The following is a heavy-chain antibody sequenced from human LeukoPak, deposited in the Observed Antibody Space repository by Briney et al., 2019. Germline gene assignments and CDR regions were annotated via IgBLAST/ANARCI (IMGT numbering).Heavy chain of an antibody. D-gene: IGHD3-3*01. V-gene: IGHV4-59*12. CDR3: ARDLKAVTIFGVVSIPPAIDYGMDV. CDR1: GGSISSYY. Sequence: SETLSLTCTVSGGSISSYYWSWIRQPPGKGLEWIGYIYYSGSTNYNPSLKSRVTISVDTSKNQFSLKLSSVTAADTAVYYCARDLKAVTIFGVVSIPPAIDYGMDVWGQGTTVTVSS. J-gene: IGHJ6*02. CDR2: IYYSGST.